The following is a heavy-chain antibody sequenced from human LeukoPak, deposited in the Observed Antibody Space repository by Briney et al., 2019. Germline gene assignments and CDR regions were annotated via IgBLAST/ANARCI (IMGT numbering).Heavy chain of an antibody. V-gene: IGHV3-23*01. CDR3: AKDPRYCSGGSCYSPATDY. Sequence: GGSLRLSCAASGFTFSSYAMHWVRQAPGKGLEWVSAISGSGGSTYYADSVKGRFTISRDNSKNTLYLQMNSLRAEDTAVYYCAKDPRYCSGGSCYSPATDYWGQGTLVTVSS. CDR1: GFTFSSYA. CDR2: ISGSGGST. D-gene: IGHD2-15*01. J-gene: IGHJ4*02.